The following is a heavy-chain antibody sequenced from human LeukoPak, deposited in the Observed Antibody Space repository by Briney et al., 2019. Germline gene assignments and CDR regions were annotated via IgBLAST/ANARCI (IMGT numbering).Heavy chain of an antibody. V-gene: IGHV3-21*01. J-gene: IGHJ4*01. CDR3: VRSAFLTTEFYFDY. CDR1: GFTFSSYS. Sequence: TPGGSLRLSCAASGFTFSSYSMNWIRQAPGKGLEWVSSISSSSSYIYYADSVKGRFTISRDNAKNSLYLQMNSLRAEDTAVYYCVRSAFLTTEFYFDYWGHGTLVTVSS. CDR2: ISSSSSYI. D-gene: IGHD4-11*01.